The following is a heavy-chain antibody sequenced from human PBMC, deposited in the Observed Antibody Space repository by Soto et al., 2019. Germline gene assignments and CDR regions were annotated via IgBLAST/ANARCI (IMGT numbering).Heavy chain of an antibody. V-gene: IGHV4-59*08. CDR3: ASSFSCGGVCYIDTYYYYGMDV. D-gene: IGHD2-21*02. CDR2: IYNSGST. CDR1: GGSISSFY. J-gene: IGHJ6*02. Sequence: SETLSLTCTVSGGSISSFYWTWIRQPPGKGLEWIGYIYNSGSTNYNPSLKSRVTISVDTSKNQFSLKLSSVTAADTAVYYCASSFSCGGVCYIDTYYYYGMDVWGQGTTVTVSS.